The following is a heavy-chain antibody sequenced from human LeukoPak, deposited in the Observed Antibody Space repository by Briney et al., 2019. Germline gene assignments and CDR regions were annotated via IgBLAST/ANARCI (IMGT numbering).Heavy chain of an antibody. CDR1: GFTFSSYA. CDR2: ISYDGTNK. V-gene: IGHV3-30*14. Sequence: GGSLRLSCAASGFTFSSYAMHWVRQAPGKGLEWVAVISYDGTNKYYADSVKGRFTISRDNSKNTLYLQMNSLRAEDTAVYYCARDRVGPNIGGMDVWGQGTTVTVSS. D-gene: IGHD1-26*01. CDR3: ARDRVGPNIGGMDV. J-gene: IGHJ6*02.